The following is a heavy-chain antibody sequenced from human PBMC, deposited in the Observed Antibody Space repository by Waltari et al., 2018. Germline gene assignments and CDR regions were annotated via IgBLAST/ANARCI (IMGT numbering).Heavy chain of an antibody. CDR2: IIPIFGTA. D-gene: IGHD6-6*01. CDR3: ASIAARAYYYYYYMDV. CDR1: GGTFSSYA. V-gene: IGHV1-69*12. Sequence: QVQLVQSGAEVKKPGSSVKVSCKASGGTFSSYAISWVRQAPGQGLEWMGWIIPIFGTANYAQKFQGRVTITADESTSTAYMELSSLRSEDTAVYYCASIAARAYYYYYYMDVWGKGTTVTVSS. J-gene: IGHJ6*03.